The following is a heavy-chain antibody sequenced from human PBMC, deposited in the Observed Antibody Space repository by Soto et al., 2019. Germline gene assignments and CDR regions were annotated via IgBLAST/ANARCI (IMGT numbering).Heavy chain of an antibody. D-gene: IGHD3-22*01. CDR3: AKNPGYYYDSTGYHFDY. CDR1: GFTFITYS. V-gene: IGHV3-48*01. CDR2: ISSSSSTI. J-gene: IGHJ4*02. Sequence: GGSLRLSCAASGFTFITYSMNWVRQAPGKGLEWVSYISSSSSTIHYADSVKGRFTISRDNAKNSLYLQMNSLRAEDTAVYYCAKNPGYYYDSTGYHFDYWGQGTLVTVSS.